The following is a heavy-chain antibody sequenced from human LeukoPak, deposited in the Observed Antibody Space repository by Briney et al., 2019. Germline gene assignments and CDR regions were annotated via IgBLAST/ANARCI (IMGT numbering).Heavy chain of an antibody. CDR1: GYSISSNYY. CDR2: IYYSGST. V-gene: IGHV4-38-2*02. CDR3: ARGVQFFDS. Sequence: PSETLSLTCSVSGYSISSNYYWVWIRQPPGKGLEWVGSIYYSGSTYYNPSLKSRVTISVDTSKNQFSLKLSSVTAADTAMYYCARGVQFFDSWGRGTLVTVSS. J-gene: IGHJ4*02. D-gene: IGHD5-24*01.